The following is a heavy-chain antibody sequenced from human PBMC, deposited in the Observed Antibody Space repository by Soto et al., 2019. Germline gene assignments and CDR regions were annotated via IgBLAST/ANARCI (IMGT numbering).Heavy chain of an antibody. J-gene: IGHJ6*02. D-gene: IGHD6-19*01. Sequence: QVQLVQSGAEVKKPGSSVKVSCKASGGTFSNYAFSWVRQAPGQGLEGLGGIMPIFGRADYAQKFRGRVTIPAAESTSTAHMELSSLRSEDTAVYYCASWLKEAGIGGTYYYGMDVWGQGTTVTVSS. CDR3: ASWLKEAGIGGTYYYGMDV. V-gene: IGHV1-69*12. CDR1: GGTFSNYA. CDR2: IMPIFGRA.